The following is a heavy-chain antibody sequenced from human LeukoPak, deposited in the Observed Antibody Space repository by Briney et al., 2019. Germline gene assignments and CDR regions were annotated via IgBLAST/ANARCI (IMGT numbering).Heavy chain of an antibody. Sequence: ASVKVSCKASGYTFTGYYMHWVPPAPGQGLDWMGWINPNSGDTNYAQKFQGRVTMTRDTSISTAYMELSRLRSDDTAVYYCARTGSLRGNFDYWGQGTLVTVSS. V-gene: IGHV1-2*02. CDR3: ARTGSLRGNFDY. CDR2: INPNSGDT. CDR1: GYTFTGYY. J-gene: IGHJ4*02. D-gene: IGHD3-10*01.